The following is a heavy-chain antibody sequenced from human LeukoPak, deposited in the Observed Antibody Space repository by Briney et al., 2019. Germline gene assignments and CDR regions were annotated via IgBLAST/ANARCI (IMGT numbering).Heavy chain of an antibody. CDR3: ARVNHFLKFRELLFLFDY. CDR2: IYYSGST. V-gene: IGHV4-39*07. J-gene: IGHJ4*02. Sequence: SETLSLTCTVSGGSISSSSYYWGWIRQPPGKGLEWIGSIYYSGSTYYNPSLKSRVTISVDTSKNQFSLKLSSVTAADTAVYYCARVNHFLKFRELLFLFDYWGQGTLVTVSS. CDR1: GGSISSSSYY. D-gene: IGHD3-10*01.